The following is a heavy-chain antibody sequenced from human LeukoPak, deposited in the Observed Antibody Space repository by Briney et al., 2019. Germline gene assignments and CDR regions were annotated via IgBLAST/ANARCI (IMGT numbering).Heavy chain of an antibody. CDR2: ISSSGSTI. J-gene: IGHJ3*02. Sequence: PGGSLRLSCAASGFTFSSYEMNWVRQAPGKGLEWVSYISSSGSTIYYADSVKGRFTISRDNAKNSLYLQMNSLRAEDTAVYYCAIKPGYSSASLEDAFDIWGQGTMVTVSS. CDR1: GFTFSSYE. D-gene: IGHD6-6*01. V-gene: IGHV3-48*03. CDR3: AIKPGYSSASLEDAFDI.